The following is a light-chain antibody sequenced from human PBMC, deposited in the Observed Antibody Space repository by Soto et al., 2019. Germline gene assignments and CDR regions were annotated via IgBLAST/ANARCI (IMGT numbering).Light chain of an antibody. CDR3: QQYYVDSWT. CDR1: QNILYRSNNKNY. Sequence: DIVLTQTQNSLAVSLLDSATINCKSSQNILYRSNNKNYLAWYQKKPGQPPKLLIYWASSRESGVPERFSGSGSETDFTLTISNVQAEDVAVYYCQQYYVDSWTFGQGTKVDIK. J-gene: IGKJ1*01. CDR2: WAS. V-gene: IGKV4-1*01.